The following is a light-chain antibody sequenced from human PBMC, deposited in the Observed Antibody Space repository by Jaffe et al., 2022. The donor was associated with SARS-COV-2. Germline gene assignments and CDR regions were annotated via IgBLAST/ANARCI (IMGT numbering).Light chain of an antibody. Sequence: EVVMTQSPATLSVSPGERAIISCRASQSISSNLAWYQQKPGQAPRLLIFGASARATGIPARFSGSGSGTEFTLTISSLQSEDFALYYCQQYNDWWTFGQGTKVEIK. CDR1: QSISSN. CDR3: QQYNDWWT. J-gene: IGKJ1*01. CDR2: GAS. V-gene: IGKV3-15*01.